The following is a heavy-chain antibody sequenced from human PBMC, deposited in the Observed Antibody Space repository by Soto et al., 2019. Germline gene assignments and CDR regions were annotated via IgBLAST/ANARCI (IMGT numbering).Heavy chain of an antibody. Sequence: EVQLLESGGGLVQPGGSLRLSCAASGFTFSSYAMSWVRQAPGQGLEWVSGISSSGGSTYYEDSVKGRFTISRDNSKNTLFVRMNRSGVEDTAVYYCMRPALRGGHHFYFGMDVWGQGTTVTVSS. D-gene: IGHD6-25*01. CDR2: ISSSGGST. J-gene: IGHJ6*02. V-gene: IGHV3-23*01. CDR3: MRPALRGGHHFYFGMDV. CDR1: GFTFSSYA.